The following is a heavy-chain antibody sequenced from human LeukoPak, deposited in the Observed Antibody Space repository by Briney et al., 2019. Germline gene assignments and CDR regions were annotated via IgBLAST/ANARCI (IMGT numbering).Heavy chain of an antibody. Sequence: SETLSLTCTVSGGSISSYYWSWIRQPPGKGLEWIGYIYYSGSTNYNPSLKSRVTVSVDTSKNQFSLKLSSVTAADTAVYYCAKDPVRGVQTGQFDYWGQGTLVTVSS. V-gene: IGHV4-59*01. J-gene: IGHJ4*02. CDR2: IYYSGST. CDR1: GGSISSYY. D-gene: IGHD3-10*01. CDR3: AKDPVRGVQTGQFDY.